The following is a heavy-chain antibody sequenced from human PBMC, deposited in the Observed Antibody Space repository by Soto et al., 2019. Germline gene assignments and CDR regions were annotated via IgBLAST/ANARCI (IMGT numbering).Heavy chain of an antibody. CDR1: GGSISRSNYY. V-gene: IGHV4-39*07. Sequence: SETLSLTCTVSGGSISRSNYYWGWIRQPPGKGLEWIGCIYYSGSTNYNPSLKSRVTISVDTSKNQFSLKLSSVTAADTAVYYCARTLAVAGILFDYWGQGTLVTVSS. CDR3: ARTLAVAGILFDY. J-gene: IGHJ4*02. D-gene: IGHD6-19*01. CDR2: IYYSGST.